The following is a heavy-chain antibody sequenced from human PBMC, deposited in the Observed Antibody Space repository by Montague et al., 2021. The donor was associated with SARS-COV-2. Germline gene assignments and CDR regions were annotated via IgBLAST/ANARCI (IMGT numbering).Heavy chain of an antibody. CDR3: ARIPNDSWYVSYFGY. CDR1: GLPLSTSGLC. V-gene: IGHV2-70*01. J-gene: IGHJ4*02. D-gene: IGHD6-13*01. CDR2: XDWDDDK. Sequence: PVLVKPTQTLTLTCTLSGLPLSTSGLCVGWIRQPPGKALEWHALXDWDDDKYYSPSLKTRLSISKDTSKNQVVLTMANMEPVDTATYYCARIPNDSWYVSYFGYWGQDIMVTVSS.